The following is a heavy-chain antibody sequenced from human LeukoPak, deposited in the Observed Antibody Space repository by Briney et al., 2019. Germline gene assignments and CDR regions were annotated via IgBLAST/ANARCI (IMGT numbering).Heavy chain of an antibody. CDR1: GFTFSSYA. J-gene: IGHJ5*02. CDR2: ISGSGGST. Sequence: PGGSLRLALSASGFTFSSYAMSGVRQAPGKGLEWVSAISGSGGSTYYADSVKGRFTISRDNSKNTLYLQMNSLRAEDTAVYYSAKGLTVVVLNWFDPWGQGTLVTVSS. D-gene: IGHD4-23*01. V-gene: IGHV3-23*01. CDR3: AKGLTVVVLNWFDP.